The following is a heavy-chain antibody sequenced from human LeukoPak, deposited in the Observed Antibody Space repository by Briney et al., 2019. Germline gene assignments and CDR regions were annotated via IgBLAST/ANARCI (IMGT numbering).Heavy chain of an antibody. J-gene: IGHJ3*02. Sequence: PSETLSLTCAVYGGSFSGYYWSWIRQPPGKGLEWIGEINHSGSTNYNPSLKSRVTISVDTSKNQFSLKLSSVTAADTAVYYCARREMATILAFDIWGQGTMVTVSS. CDR1: GGSFSGYY. V-gene: IGHV4-34*01. D-gene: IGHD5-12*01. CDR2: INHSGST. CDR3: ARREMATILAFDI.